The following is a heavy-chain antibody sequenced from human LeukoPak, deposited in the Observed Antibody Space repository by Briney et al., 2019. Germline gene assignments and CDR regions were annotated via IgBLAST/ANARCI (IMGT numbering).Heavy chain of an antibody. D-gene: IGHD6-13*01. CDR3: ARHQSSSWYELDP. CDR2: INHSGST. V-gene: IGHV4-34*01. J-gene: IGHJ5*02. CDR1: GGSFSGYY. Sequence: ASETLSLTCAVYGGSFSGYYWSWIRQPPGKGLEWIGEINHSGSTNYNPSLKSRVTISVDTSKNQFSLKLSSVTAADTAVYYCARHQSSSWYELDPWGQGTLVTVSS.